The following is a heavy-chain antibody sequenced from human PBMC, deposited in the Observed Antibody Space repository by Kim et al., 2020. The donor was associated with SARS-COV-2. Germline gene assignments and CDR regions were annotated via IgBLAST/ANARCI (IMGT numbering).Heavy chain of an antibody. V-gene: IGHV4-30-2*04. J-gene: IGHJ4*02. CDR2: T. CDR3: ARLGGYFDY. D-gene: IGHD6-13*01. Sequence: TYYTPSLKSRVTISVDTSKNQFSLKLSSVTAADTAVYYCARLGGYFDYWGQGTLVTVSS.